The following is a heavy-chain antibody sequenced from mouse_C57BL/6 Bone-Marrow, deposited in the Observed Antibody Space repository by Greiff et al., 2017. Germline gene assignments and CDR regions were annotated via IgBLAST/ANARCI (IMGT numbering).Heavy chain of an antibody. J-gene: IGHJ1*03. V-gene: IGHV1-55*01. Sequence: QVQLQQPGAELVKPGASVKMSCKASGYTFTSYWITWVKQRPGQGLEWIGDIYPGSGSTNYNEKFKSKATLTVDTSSSTAYMQLSSLTSEDSAVYYCARDYYGSSSLWYFDVWGTGTTVTVSS. CDR2: IYPGSGST. D-gene: IGHD1-1*01. CDR3: ARDYYGSSSLWYFDV. CDR1: GYTFTSYW.